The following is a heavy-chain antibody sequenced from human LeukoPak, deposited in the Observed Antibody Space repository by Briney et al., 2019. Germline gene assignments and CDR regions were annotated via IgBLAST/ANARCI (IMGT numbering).Heavy chain of an antibody. J-gene: IGHJ4*02. V-gene: IGHV4-4*07. CDR2: IYTSGST. CDR3: ARMQRDGYNYGFDY. D-gene: IGHD5-24*01. CDR1: GGSIGSYY. Sequence: SETLSLTCTVSGGSIGSYYWSWIRQPAGKGLEWIRRIYTSGSTNYNPSLKSRVTMSVDTSKNQFSLKLSSVTAADTAVYYCARMQRDGYNYGFDYWGQGTLVTVSS.